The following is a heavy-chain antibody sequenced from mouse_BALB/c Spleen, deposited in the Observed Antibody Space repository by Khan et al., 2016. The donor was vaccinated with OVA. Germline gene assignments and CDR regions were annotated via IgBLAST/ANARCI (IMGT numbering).Heavy chain of an antibody. J-gene: IGHJ2*01. CDR1: GYTFTTYW. CDR3: TRDRIDY. V-gene: IGHV1-7*01. CDR2: INPTSGYT. Sequence: QVRLQQSGAELAKPGASVKMSCKASGYTFTTYWMHWVKQRPAQGLEWIGYINPTSGYTNYNDTFKDRATLSADKSSSTAYMQLNSLTSEDSAVYYCTRDRIDYWGQGTTLTVSS.